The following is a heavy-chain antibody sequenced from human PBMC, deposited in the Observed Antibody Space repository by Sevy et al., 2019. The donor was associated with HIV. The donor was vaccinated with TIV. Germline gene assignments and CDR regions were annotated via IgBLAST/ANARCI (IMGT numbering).Heavy chain of an antibody. CDR1: GYTFTGYY. J-gene: IGHJ6*02. CDR2: INPNSGGT. D-gene: IGHD2-2*01. CDR3: ARGDRYCSSTSCPGGFYYYGMDV. Sequence: ASVKVSCKASGYTFTGYYMHWVRQAPGQGLEWMGWINPNSGGTNYAQKFQGRVTMTRDTSISTVYMELSRLRSDDTAVYYCARGDRYCSSTSCPGGFYYYGMDVCGQGTTVTVSS. V-gene: IGHV1-2*02.